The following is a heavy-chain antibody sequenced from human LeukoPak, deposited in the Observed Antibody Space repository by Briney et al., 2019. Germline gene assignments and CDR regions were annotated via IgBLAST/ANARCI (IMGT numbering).Heavy chain of an antibody. CDR3: ASYSSSWRGDYFDY. D-gene: IGHD6-13*01. J-gene: IGHJ4*02. Sequence: PGGSLRLSCAASGVTISGYWMSWVRQAPGKGLEWVANIKQDESEKYYVDSVKGRFTISRDNAKNSLYLQMNSLRAEDTAVYYCASYSSSWRGDYFDYWGQGTLVTVSS. V-gene: IGHV3-7*01. CDR1: GVTISGYW. CDR2: IKQDESEK.